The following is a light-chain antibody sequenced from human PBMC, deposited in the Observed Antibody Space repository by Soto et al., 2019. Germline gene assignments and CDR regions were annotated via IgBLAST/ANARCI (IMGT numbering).Light chain of an antibody. CDR3: QEGSTLLT. Sequence: DIQMTQSPYSLSTSVGDRVTITCRTSQSVSTYLNWYQQRPGKAPKLLIYGASSLQSGVPSRFSGSGSGTHFTLTISSLQPEDFATYYCQEGSTLLTFGGGTKVEI. CDR2: GAS. CDR1: QSVSTY. J-gene: IGKJ4*01. V-gene: IGKV1-39*01.